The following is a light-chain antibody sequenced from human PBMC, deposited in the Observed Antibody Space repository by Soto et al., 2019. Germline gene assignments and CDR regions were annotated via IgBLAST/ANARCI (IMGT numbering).Light chain of an antibody. CDR3: QQYGSSPPYT. Sequence: EIVLTQSPGTLSLSPGERATLSFRASQRVSSSYLAWYQQKPGQAPRLLIYGASTRATGIPDRFSGSGSGTYFTLTISRLQPEDFAVYYWQQYGSSPPYTFGPGTKVDIK. CDR1: QRVSSSY. J-gene: IGKJ3*01. V-gene: IGKV3-20*01. CDR2: GAS.